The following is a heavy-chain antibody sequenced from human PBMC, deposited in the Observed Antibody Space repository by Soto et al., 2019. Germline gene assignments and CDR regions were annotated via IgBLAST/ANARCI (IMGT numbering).Heavy chain of an antibody. D-gene: IGHD6-13*01. CDR1: GFTFSSYG. Sequence: QVQLVESGGGVVQPGRSLRLSCAAFGFTFSSYGMHWVRQAPGKGLEWVALIWYDGSNKYYADSVKGRFTISRDNSKNTLFLQMNSLRAEDMAVYYCSIDGLKGIAAASYYFDYWGQGTLVTVSS. CDR2: IWYDGSNK. J-gene: IGHJ4*02. V-gene: IGHV3-33*01. CDR3: SIDGLKGIAAASYYFDY.